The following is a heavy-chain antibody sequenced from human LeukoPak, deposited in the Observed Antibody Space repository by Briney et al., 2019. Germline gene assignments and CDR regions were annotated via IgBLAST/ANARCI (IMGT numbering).Heavy chain of an antibody. J-gene: IGHJ4*02. D-gene: IGHD2-2*02. Sequence: SETLSLTCTVSGGSICTYYWTWIRQPPGKGLEWIGYIYSSGNTNYNPSLSSRVTISLDTSKNQFSLMLRSLTAADTAVYYCARRYTASPGERFDYWGQGSMVTVSS. CDR2: IYSSGNT. V-gene: IGHV4-59*08. CDR3: ARRYTASPGERFDY. CDR1: GGSICTYY.